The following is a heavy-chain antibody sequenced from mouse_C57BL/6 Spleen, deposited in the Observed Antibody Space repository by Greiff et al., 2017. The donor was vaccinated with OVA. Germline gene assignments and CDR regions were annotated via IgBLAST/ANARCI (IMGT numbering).Heavy chain of an antibody. D-gene: IGHD4-1*02. Sequence: EVKLMESGGGLVKPGGSLKLSCAASGFTFSDYGMHWVRQAPEKGLEWVAYISSGSSTIYYADTVKGRFTISRDNAKNTLLLQMTSLRSEDTAMYYCARQLGSYWYFDVWGTGTTVTVSS. J-gene: IGHJ1*03. CDR1: GFTFSDYG. V-gene: IGHV5-17*01. CDR2: ISSGSSTI. CDR3: ARQLGSYWYFDV.